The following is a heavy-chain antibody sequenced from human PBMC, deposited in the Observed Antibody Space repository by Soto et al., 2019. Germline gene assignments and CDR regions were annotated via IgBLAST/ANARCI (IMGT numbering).Heavy chain of an antibody. V-gene: IGHV3-23*01. CDR2: ISGSGGST. CDR3: AKGRGYCSSTSCYVGSDY. D-gene: IGHD2-2*01. J-gene: IGHJ4*02. CDR1: GFTFSSYA. Sequence: EVQLLESGGGLVQPGGSLRLSCAASGFTFSSYAMSWVHQAPGKGLEWVSAISGSGGSTYYADSVKGRFTISRDNSKKPLNLQLNSRRAEDTAVYYCAKGRGYCSSTSCYVGSDYWGQGTLVTVSS.